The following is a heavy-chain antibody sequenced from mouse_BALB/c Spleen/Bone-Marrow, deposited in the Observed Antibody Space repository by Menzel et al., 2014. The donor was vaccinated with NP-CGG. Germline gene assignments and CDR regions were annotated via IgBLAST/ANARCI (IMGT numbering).Heavy chain of an antibody. CDR3: ARFPMDY. Sequence: EVKLVESGGGLVQPGGSLILSCTPSGLTFTDYYMSWVRQPPGKALEWLAFIRNKAYGYTTEYSASVRGRFTISRDNSQSILYLQMNTLRAEDSATYYCARFPMDYWGQGTSVTVSS. CDR2: IRNKAYGYTT. V-gene: IGHV7-3*02. CDR1: GLTFTDYY. J-gene: IGHJ4*01.